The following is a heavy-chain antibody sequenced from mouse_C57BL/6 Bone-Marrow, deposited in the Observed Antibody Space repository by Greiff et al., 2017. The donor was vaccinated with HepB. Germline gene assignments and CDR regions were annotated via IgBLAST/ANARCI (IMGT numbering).Heavy chain of an antibody. CDR2: ISSGSSTI. V-gene: IGHV5-17*01. Sequence: EVKLVESGGGLVKPGGSLKLSCAASGFTFSDYGMHWVRQAPEKGLEWVAYISSGSSTIYYADTVKGRFTISRDNAKNTLFLQMTSLRSEDTAMYYCARSPFTTVLIDYWGQGTTLTVSS. J-gene: IGHJ2*01. CDR3: ARSPFTTVLIDY. CDR1: GFTFSDYG. D-gene: IGHD1-1*01.